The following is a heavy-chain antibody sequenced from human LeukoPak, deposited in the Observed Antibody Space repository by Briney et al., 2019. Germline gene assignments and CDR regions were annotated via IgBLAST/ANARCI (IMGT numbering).Heavy chain of an antibody. V-gene: IGHV3-66*01. Sequence: GGSLRLSCAASGFTVSSNHMSWVRQAPGKGLEWVSVIYSGGSTYYADSVKGRFTISRDNSKNTLYLQMNTLRAEDAAVYYCARDSGFGEFNNYWGQGTLVTVSS. CDR3: ARDSGFGEFNNY. J-gene: IGHJ4*02. D-gene: IGHD3-10*01. CDR2: IYSGGST. CDR1: GFTVSSNH.